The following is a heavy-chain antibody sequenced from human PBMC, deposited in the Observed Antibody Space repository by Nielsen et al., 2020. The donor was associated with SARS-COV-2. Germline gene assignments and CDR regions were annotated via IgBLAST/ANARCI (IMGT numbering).Heavy chain of an antibody. CDR1: GDSFSGYY. V-gene: IGHV4-34*01. D-gene: IGHD2-15*01. Sequence: SETLSLTCAVYGDSFSGYYWTWIRQPPGKGLEWIGEITHSGSTTYTPSLKSRVTISVDTSKNQFSLRLTSVTAADTAVYYCARGQDAYYYMDVWGEGTTVTVSS. J-gene: IGHJ6*03. CDR2: ITHSGST. CDR3: ARGQDAYYYMDV.